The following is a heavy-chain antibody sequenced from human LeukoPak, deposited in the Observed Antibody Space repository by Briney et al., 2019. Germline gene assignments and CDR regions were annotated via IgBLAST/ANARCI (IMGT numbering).Heavy chain of an antibody. D-gene: IGHD5-12*01. V-gene: IGHV3-23*01. CDR3: AKARNGYNPIDY. J-gene: IGHJ4*02. CDR2: VSGSGGST. Sequence: GGSLRLSCAASGFTFSSYAMNWVRQAPGKGLEWVSGVSGSGGSTYYADSVKGRFTISRDNSKSTLYLQMNSLRAEDTAVYYCAKARNGYNPIDYWGQGTLVTVSS. CDR1: GFTFSSYA.